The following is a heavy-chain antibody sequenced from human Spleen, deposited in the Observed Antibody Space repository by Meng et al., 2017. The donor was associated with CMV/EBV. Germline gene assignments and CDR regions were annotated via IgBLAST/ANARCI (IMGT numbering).Heavy chain of an antibody. J-gene: IGHJ4*02. CDR3: ARHRRDGFDY. CDR2: TYYSGGT. D-gene: IGHD5-24*01. Sequence: LNCSVSGGSNSRSSYYWGWIRQPPGKGLEWIGSTYYSGGTYYNPSLKSRLTISVDTPKNQFSLKLSSVTAADTAVYYCARHRRDGFDYWGQGTLVTVSS. CDR1: GGSNSRSSYY. V-gene: IGHV4-39*01.